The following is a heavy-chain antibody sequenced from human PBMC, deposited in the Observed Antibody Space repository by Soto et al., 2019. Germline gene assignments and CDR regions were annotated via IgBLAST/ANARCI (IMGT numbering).Heavy chain of an antibody. J-gene: IGHJ4*02. CDR3: AGYCSGGSCYQAHYFDY. Sequence: SETLSLTCAVYGGSFSGYYWSWIRQPPGKGLEWIGEINHSGSTNYNPSLKSRVTISVDTSKNQFSLKLSSVTAADTAVYYCAGYCSGGSCYQAHYFDYWGQGTLVTSPQ. CDR1: GGSFSGYY. CDR2: INHSGST. D-gene: IGHD2-15*01. V-gene: IGHV4-34*01.